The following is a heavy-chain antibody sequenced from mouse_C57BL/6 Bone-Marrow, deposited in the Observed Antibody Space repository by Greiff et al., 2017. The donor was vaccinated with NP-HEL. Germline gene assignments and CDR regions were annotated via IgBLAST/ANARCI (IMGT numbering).Heavy chain of an antibody. J-gene: IGHJ1*03. CDR1: GYTFTSYW. D-gene: IGHD1-1*01. Sequence: QVQLQQPGAELVMPGASVKLSCKASGYTFTSYWMHWVKQRPGQGLEWIGEIDPSDSYTKYTQKFKGKSTLTVDKSSSTAYMQLSSLTSEASAVYYCAREGHYYGSSYLYFDVWGTGTAVTVSS. CDR2: IDPSDSYT. V-gene: IGHV1-69*01. CDR3: AREGHYYGSSYLYFDV.